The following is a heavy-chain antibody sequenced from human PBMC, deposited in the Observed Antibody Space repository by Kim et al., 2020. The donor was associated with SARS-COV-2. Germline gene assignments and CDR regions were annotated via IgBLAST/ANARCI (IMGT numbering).Heavy chain of an antibody. V-gene: IGHV4-39*01. Sequence: SETLSLTCTVSGGSISSSSYYWGWIRQPPGKGLEWIGSIYYSGSTYYNPSLKSRVTISVDTSKNQFSLKLSSVTAADTAVYYCARLYGSATGQFDYWGQGTLVTVSS. J-gene: IGHJ4*02. D-gene: IGHD3-10*01. CDR1: GGSISSSSYY. CDR3: ARLYGSATGQFDY. CDR2: IYYSGST.